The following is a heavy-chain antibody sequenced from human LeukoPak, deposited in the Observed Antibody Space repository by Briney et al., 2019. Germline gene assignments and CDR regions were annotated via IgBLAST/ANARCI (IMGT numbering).Heavy chain of an antibody. D-gene: IGHD1-1*01. CDR2: IWYDGSNK. CDR3: ARVVGSEGNWYVDY. CDR1: GFTFRNYG. Sequence: GGSLRLSCAASGFTFRNYGMHWVRQAPGKGLEWVAIIWYDGSNKYYADSVKGRFTISRDNSRNTLYLQMNSLRVEDTAVYYCARVVGSEGNWYVDYWGQGTLVTVSS. V-gene: IGHV3-33*01. J-gene: IGHJ4*02.